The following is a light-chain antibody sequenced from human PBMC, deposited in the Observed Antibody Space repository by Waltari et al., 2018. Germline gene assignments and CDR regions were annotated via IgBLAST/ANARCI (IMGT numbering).Light chain of an antibody. CDR1: ANYIATYHY. V-gene: IGLV2-14*01. Sequence: QSALTQPAPMSGSPGQSITISCHGTANYIATYHYVPWYQQHPGKVPKLIIYDVTLRPSGVSYRFSGSKSGNTASLSISALQAEDEAGYYCSSYTTRGTVVFGGGTTLTV. J-gene: IGLJ2*01. CDR3: SSYTTRGTVV. CDR2: DVT.